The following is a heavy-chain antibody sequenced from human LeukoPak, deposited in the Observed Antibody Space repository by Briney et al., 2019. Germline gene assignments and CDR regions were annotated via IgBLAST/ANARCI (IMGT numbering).Heavy chain of an antibody. D-gene: IGHD2-15*01. J-gene: IGHJ4*02. Sequence: SETLSLTCTVSGGSISSSTHYWGWIRQPPGNGLEWIGSFRYSGSTYHNPSLESRITISVDTSKNQFFLKLSSVTAADTAVYYCARLEWRYDYWGQGTLVTVSS. CDR1: GGSISSSTHY. CDR2: FRYSGST. CDR3: ARLEWRYDY. V-gene: IGHV4-39*01.